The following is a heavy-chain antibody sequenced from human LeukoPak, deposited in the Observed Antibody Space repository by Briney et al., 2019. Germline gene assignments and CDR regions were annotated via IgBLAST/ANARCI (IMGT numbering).Heavy chain of an antibody. D-gene: IGHD3-3*01. CDR2: ISGSGGST. V-gene: IGHV3-23*01. Sequence: PGGSLRLSCAASGFTFSSYAMSWVRQAPGKGLEWVSAISGSGGSTYYADSVKGRFTISRDNSKNTLYLQMNSLRAEDTAVYYCAKDIMYYDFWSGYSFDYWGQGTLVTVSS. CDR3: AKDIMYYDFWSGYSFDY. J-gene: IGHJ4*02. CDR1: GFTFSSYA.